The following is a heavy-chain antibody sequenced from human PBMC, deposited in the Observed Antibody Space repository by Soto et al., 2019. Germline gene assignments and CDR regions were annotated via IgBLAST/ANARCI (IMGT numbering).Heavy chain of an antibody. V-gene: IGHV3-66*01. Sequence: EVQLVEYGGGLVQPGGSLRLSCAASGFTVSSNSMSGVRQAPGKGLEWVSVIYSGGSTYYADFVKGRFTISRDDSKNTLYLQMNNLRAEDTALYYCARDNTAYYYMDVWGKGTTVTVSS. CDR1: GFTVSSNS. CDR3: ARDNTAYYYMDV. CDR2: IYSGGST. J-gene: IGHJ6*03.